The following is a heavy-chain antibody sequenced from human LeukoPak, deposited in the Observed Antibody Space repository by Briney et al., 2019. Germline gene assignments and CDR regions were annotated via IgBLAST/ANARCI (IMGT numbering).Heavy chain of an antibody. CDR1: GFTFSSYG. D-gene: IGHD3-22*01. V-gene: IGHV3-33*01. CDR2: IWYDGSNK. CDR3: ARKGRSGYWGDY. J-gene: IGHJ4*02. Sequence: GRSLRLSCAASGFTFSSYGMHWVRQAPGKGLEWVAVIWYDGSNKYYADSVKGRFTISRDNSKNTLYPQMNSLRAEDTAVYYCARKGRSGYWGDYWGQGTLVTVSS.